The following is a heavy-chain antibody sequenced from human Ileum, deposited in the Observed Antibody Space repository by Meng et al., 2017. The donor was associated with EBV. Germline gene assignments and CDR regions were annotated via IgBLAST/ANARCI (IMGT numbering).Heavy chain of an antibody. J-gene: IGHJ4*02. V-gene: IGHV4-4*02. CDR2: TSHSGST. CDR3: ASSDYYRSDY. D-gene: IGHD3-22*01. Sequence: QVHPQEPGPGLVKPSETLSLTCAVSGGSISRSDGWSWVRQPPGKGLEWIGETSHSGSTNYSPSLKSRVTISLDKSKNQLSLKLNSVTAADTAVYYCASSDYYRSDYWGQGTLVTVSS. CDR1: GGSISRSDG.